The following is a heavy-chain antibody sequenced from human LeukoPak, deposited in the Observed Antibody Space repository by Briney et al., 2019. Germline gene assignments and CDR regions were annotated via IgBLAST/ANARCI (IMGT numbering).Heavy chain of an antibody. CDR3: ARDMGAYYDILTGYHTYFDY. CDR1: GYTFTSYD. D-gene: IGHD3-9*01. Sequence: ASVKVSCKASGYTFTSYDINWVRQATGQGLEWMGWMNPNSGNTGYAQKFQGRVTITRNTSISTAYMELNSLRAEDTAVYYCARDMGAYYDILTGYHTYFDYWGQGTLVTVSS. V-gene: IGHV1-8*03. CDR2: MNPNSGNT. J-gene: IGHJ4*02.